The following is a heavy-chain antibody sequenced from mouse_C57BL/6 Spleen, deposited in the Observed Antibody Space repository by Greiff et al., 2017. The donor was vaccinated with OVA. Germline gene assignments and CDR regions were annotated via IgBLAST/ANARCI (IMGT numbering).Heavy chain of an antibody. CDR3: ARLSSNSYAMDY. Sequence: EVQLQQSGPELVKPGASVKISCKASGYSFTGYYMNWVKQSPEKSLEWIGEINPSTGGTTYNQKFKAKATLTVDKSSSTAYMQLKSLTSEDSAVYYCARLSSNSYAMDYWGQGTSVTVSS. V-gene: IGHV1-42*01. CDR1: GYSFTGYY. CDR2: INPSTGGT. D-gene: IGHD2-5*01. J-gene: IGHJ4*01.